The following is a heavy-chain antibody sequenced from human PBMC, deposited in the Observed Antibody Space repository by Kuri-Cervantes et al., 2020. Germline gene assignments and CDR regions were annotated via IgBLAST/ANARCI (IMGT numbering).Heavy chain of an antibody. CDR3: ARGGTYSSGWFWPFDP. D-gene: IGHD6-19*01. J-gene: IGHJ5*02. CDR1: GYTFTSYG. CDR2: MNPNSGNT. Sequence: ASVKVSCKASGYTFTSYGISWVRQAPGQGLEWMGWMNPNSGNTGYAQKFQGRVTMTRNTSISTAYMELSSLRSEDTAVYYCARGGTYSSGWFWPFDPWGQGTLVTVSS. V-gene: IGHV1-8*02.